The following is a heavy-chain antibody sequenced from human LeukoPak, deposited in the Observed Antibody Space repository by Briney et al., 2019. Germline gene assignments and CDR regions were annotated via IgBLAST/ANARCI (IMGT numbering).Heavy chain of an antibody. J-gene: IGHJ4*02. CDR1: GGSISSYY. Sequence: SETLSLTCTVSGGSISSYYWSWIRQPPGKGLEWIGYIYYSGSTNYNPSLKSRVTISVDTSKNQFSLKLSSVTAADTAVYYCARHYSDYYDSSGYYFDYWGQGTLVTVSS. V-gene: IGHV4-59*08. CDR3: ARHYSDYYDSSGYYFDY. CDR2: IYYSGST. D-gene: IGHD3-22*01.